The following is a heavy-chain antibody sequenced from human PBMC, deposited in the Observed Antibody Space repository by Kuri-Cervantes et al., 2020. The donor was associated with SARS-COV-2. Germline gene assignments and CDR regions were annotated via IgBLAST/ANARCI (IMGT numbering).Heavy chain of an antibody. Sequence: SETLSLTCAVYGGSFSGYYWSWIRQPPGKGLEWIGEINHSGSTYYNPSLKSRVTISVDTSKNQFSLKLSSVTAADTAVYYCARVGLRRITIFGVGMDANWFDPWGQRTLVTVSS. CDR3: ARVGLRRITIFGVGMDANWFDP. D-gene: IGHD3-3*01. V-gene: IGHV4-34*01. J-gene: IGHJ5*02. CDR2: INHSGST. CDR1: GGSFSGYY.